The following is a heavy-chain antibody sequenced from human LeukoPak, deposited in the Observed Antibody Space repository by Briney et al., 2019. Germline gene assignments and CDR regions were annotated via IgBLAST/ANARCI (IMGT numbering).Heavy chain of an antibody. CDR1: GFTFGDYA. D-gene: IGHD5-18*01. J-gene: IGHJ4*02. Sequence: GGSLRLSCTSAGFTFGDYALNWFRQAPGKGLEWVAFIRSKTYGGTTEYAASVKGRFTISRDDSKSIAYLQMNSLKTEDTAVYYCTRGFSYGYYWGQRTLVTVSS. CDR2: IRSKTYGGTT. CDR3: TRGFSYGYY. V-gene: IGHV3-49*03.